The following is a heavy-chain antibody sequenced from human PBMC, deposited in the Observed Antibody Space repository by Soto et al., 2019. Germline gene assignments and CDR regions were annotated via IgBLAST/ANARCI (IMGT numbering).Heavy chain of an antibody. D-gene: IGHD4-17*01. CDR3: ATKSYGDYGVFDF. CDR1: GGSITGYY. V-gene: IGHV4-59*12. Sequence: SETLSLTCTVSGGSITGYYWTWIRQPPGKGLQWIGYIYNSGSTNYNPSLKSRVTMSVDTSKNQFSLKLSSVTDADTAVYYCATKSYGDYGVFDFWGQGTLVTVSS. CDR2: IYNSGST. J-gene: IGHJ4*02.